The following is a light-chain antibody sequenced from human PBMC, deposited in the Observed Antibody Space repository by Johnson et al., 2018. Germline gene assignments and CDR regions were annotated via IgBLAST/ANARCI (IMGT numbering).Light chain of an antibody. CDR1: SSNIGNNY. J-gene: IGLJ1*01. CDR2: ENN. CDR3: GTWDSSLSAGNG. V-gene: IGLV1-51*02. Sequence: QSVLTQPPSVSAAPGQKVTISCSVSSSNIGNNYVSWYQQLPGTAPKLLIYENNKRPSGIPDRFSGSKSGTSATLGITGLQTVDEADYYCGTWDSSLSAGNGFGTGTKVTVL.